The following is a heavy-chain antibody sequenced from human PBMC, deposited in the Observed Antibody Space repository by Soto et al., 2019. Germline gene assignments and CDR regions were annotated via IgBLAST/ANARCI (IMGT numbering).Heavy chain of an antibody. D-gene: IGHD4-4*01. Sequence: GGSLRLSCAASGFTFSSYAMSWVRQAPGKGLEWVSAISGSGGSTYYADSVKGRFTISRDNSKNTLYLQMNSLRVEDTAVYYCAKLTDYSNSRRGLRACWFDPWGQGTLVTVSS. CDR2: ISGSGGST. J-gene: IGHJ5*02. V-gene: IGHV3-23*01. CDR3: AKLTDYSNSRRGLRACWFDP. CDR1: GFTFSSYA.